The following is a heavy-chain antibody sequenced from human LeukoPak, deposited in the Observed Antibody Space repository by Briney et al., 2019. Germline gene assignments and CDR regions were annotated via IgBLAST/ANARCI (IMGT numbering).Heavy chain of an antibody. V-gene: IGHV1-69*13. CDR2: IIPIFGTA. CDR1: GGTFSSYA. J-gene: IGHJ1*01. D-gene: IGHD6-19*01. Sequence: SVKVSCKASGGTFSSYAISWVRQAPGQGLEWMGGIIPIFGTANYAQKFQGRVTITADESTSTAYMELSGLRSEDTAVYYCVRVAVTGIAYFQYWGQGTLVTVPS. CDR3: VRVAVTGIAYFQY.